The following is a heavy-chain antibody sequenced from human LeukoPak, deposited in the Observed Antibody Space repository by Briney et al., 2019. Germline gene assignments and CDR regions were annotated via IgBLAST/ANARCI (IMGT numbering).Heavy chain of an antibody. Sequence: SVKVSCKASGGTFSSYTISWVRLAPGQGLEWMGRIIPILGIANYAQKFQGRVTITADKSTSTAYMELSSLRSEDMAVYYCARDQVVPADPDAFDIWGQGTMVTVSS. CDR1: GGTFSSYT. CDR2: IIPILGIA. D-gene: IGHD2-2*01. CDR3: ARDQVVPADPDAFDI. V-gene: IGHV1-69*04. J-gene: IGHJ3*02.